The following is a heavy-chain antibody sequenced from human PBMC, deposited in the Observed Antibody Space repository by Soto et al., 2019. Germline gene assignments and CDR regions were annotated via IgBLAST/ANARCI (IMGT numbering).Heavy chain of an antibody. CDR2: ISGYNGNT. V-gene: IGHV1-18*04. D-gene: IGHD3-10*01. CDR1: GYTFTSYG. Sequence: QVQLVQSGAEVKKPGASVKVSCKASGYTFTSYGVSWVRQAPGQGLEWMGWISGYNGNTNYAQKLQGRVTMTTDTPTSTAYMELRSLRSDDTAVYYCAKAGKYYYGSGSPYYSGMDVWGQGIKVTVSS. J-gene: IGHJ6*02. CDR3: AKAGKYYYGSGSPYYSGMDV.